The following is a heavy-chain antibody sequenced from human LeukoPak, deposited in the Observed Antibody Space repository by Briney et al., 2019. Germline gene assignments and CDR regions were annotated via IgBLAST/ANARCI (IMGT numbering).Heavy chain of an antibody. CDR1: GFTLSSYA. V-gene: IGHV3-7*01. J-gene: IGHJ6*03. Sequence: PGGSLRLSCAASGFTLSSYAMSWVRQAPGKRLEWVANIKQDGSEKYYVDSVKGRFTISRDNAKNSLYLQMNSLRAEDTAVYYCARADSSIAARLSRSSIFNYYYYMDVWGKGTTVTVSS. CDR2: IKQDGSEK. D-gene: IGHD6-6*01. CDR3: ARADSSIAARLSRSSIFNYYYYMDV.